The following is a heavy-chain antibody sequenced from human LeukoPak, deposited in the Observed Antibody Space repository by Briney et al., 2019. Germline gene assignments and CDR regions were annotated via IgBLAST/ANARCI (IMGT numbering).Heavy chain of an antibody. J-gene: IGHJ4*02. V-gene: IGHV1-69*13. D-gene: IGHD6-19*01. CDR2: IIPIFGTA. CDR3: ASPGYSSGTYSDY. Sequence: SVKVSCKASGGTVSSYAISWVRQAPGQGLEWMGGIIPIFGTANYAQKFQGRVTITADESTSTAYMELSSLRSEDTAVYYCASPGYSSGTYSDYWGQGTLVTVSS. CDR1: GGTVSSYA.